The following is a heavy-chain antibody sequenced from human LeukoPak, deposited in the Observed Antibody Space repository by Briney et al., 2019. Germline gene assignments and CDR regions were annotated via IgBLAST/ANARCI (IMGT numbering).Heavy chain of an antibody. V-gene: IGHV4-4*07. J-gene: IGHJ5*02. Sequence: SETLSLTCTVSGGSISSYYWSWIRQPAGKGLEWVGRIYTSGSTNYNPSLKSRVTMSVDTSKNQFSLKLSSVTAADTAVYYCAGIIAAAGNNWFDPWGQGTLVTVSS. CDR3: AGIIAAAGNNWFDP. CDR2: IYTSGST. CDR1: GGSISSYY. D-gene: IGHD6-13*01.